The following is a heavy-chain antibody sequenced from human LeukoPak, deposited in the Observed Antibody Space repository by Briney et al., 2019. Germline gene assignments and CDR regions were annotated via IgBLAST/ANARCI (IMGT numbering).Heavy chain of an antibody. CDR2: INPSGSST. J-gene: IGHJ6*02. CDR3: ARAPNYGMDG. CDR1: GSTFTSYY. Sequence: ASVKVSCKASGSTFTSYYMHWERHAPGQGLEWMGIINPSGSSTSYAQKFQGRVTMARDTSTSTVYMELSSLRSEDTAVYYCARAPNYGMDGWGQGTTVTVAS. V-gene: IGHV1-46*01.